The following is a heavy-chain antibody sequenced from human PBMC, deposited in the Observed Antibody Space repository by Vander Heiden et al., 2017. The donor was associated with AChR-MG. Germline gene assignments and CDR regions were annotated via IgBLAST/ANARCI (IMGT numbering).Heavy chain of an antibody. CDR2: ISWNSVGI. CDR1: GFTFDDYA. V-gene: IGHV3-9*01. J-gene: IGHJ2*01. CDR3: AKKSGDSNWYFDL. Sequence: EVQLVESGGGLVQPGRSLRLSCAASGFTFDDYAMHWVRQVPGKGLEWVSGISWNSVGIGYADSVKGRFTISRDNAKNSLYLQMNSLRAEDTALYYCAKKSGDSNWYFDLWGRGTLVTVSS. D-gene: IGHD4-17*01.